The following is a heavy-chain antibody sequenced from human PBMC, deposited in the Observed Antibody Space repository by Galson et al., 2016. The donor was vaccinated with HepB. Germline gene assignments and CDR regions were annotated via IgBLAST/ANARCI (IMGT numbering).Heavy chain of an antibody. CDR2: IGNTGGT. J-gene: IGHJ4*02. D-gene: IGHD3-3*01. V-gene: IGHV3-23*01. Sequence: SLRLSCAASGFTFSSSAVSWVRQAPGKGLEWVSLIGNTGGTYYSDSVKGRFTISRDNSKNTVYLRMNTLRAEDTAVYYCAKVLWSPRSIDYWGQGTLVTVSS. CDR1: GFTFSSSA. CDR3: AKVLWSPRSIDY.